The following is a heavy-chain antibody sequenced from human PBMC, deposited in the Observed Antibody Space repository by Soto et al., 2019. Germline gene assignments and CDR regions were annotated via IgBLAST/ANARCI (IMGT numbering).Heavy chain of an antibody. CDR3: ARGYRYTGNYGMDV. D-gene: IGHD1-26*01. V-gene: IGHV3-48*03. CDR2: ISSSGSTI. CDR1: GFTFRSYE. Sequence: EVQLVESGGGLVQPGGSLRLSCAASGFTFRSYEMNWVRQAPGKGLEWVSYISSSGSTIYYADSVKGRFTNSRDNAKNSLYLQMNSLRAEDTAVYFCARGYRYTGNYGMDVWGQETTVTVSS. J-gene: IGHJ6*02.